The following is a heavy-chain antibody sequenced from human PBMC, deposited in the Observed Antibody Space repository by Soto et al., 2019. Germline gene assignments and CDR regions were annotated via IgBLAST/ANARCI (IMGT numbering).Heavy chain of an antibody. Sequence: GGSLRLSCAASGFTFSNNAMNLVRQAPGKGLEWVSVISGSGLDTYYTDSVKGRFTISRDNSKNTVSLQMNSLRTEDTAVYYCARVLGVTDFWGQGTLVTVSS. CDR3: ARVLGVTDF. CDR2: ISGSGLDT. J-gene: IGHJ4*02. V-gene: IGHV3-23*01. D-gene: IGHD1-26*01. CDR1: GFTFSNNA.